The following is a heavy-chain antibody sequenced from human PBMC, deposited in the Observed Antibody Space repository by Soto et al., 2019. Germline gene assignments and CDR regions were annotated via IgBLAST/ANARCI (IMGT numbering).Heavy chain of an antibody. V-gene: IGHV4-34*01. J-gene: IGHJ5*02. CDR1: GGSFSGYY. Sequence: SETLSLTYAVYGGSFSGYYWSWIRQPPGKGLEWIGEINHSGSTNYNPSLKSRVTISVDTSKNQFSLKLSSVTAADTAVYYCARAVIVATIWSWFDPWGQGTLVTVSS. CDR2: INHSGST. CDR3: ARAVIVATIWSWFDP. D-gene: IGHD5-12*01.